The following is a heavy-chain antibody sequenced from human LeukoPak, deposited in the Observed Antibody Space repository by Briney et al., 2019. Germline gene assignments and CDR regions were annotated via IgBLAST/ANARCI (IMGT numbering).Heavy chain of an antibody. CDR1: GYSFTDYY. V-gene: IGHV1-2*02. CDR3: ARADRLHGGPYLIGP. J-gene: IGHJ5*02. D-gene: IGHD2-21*01. CDR2: INPNSGGT. Sequence: ASVKVSCKTSGYSFTDYYMHWVRQAPGQGLEWMGWINPNSGGTSAAQKFQGRVTMTRDTSITTVYMEVSWLTSDDTAIYYCARADRLHGGPYLIGPWGQGTLVTVYS.